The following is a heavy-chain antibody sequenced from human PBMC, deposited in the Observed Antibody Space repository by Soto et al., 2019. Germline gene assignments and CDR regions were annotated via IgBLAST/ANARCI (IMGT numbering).Heavy chain of an antibody. V-gene: IGHV1-3*01. CDR1: GYTFTSYA. J-gene: IGHJ5*02. CDR3: ARERTTTGWFDP. D-gene: IGHD1-1*01. Sequence: QVQLVQSGAEVKKPGASVKVSYKASGYTFTSYAMHWVRQAPGQRLEWMGWINAGNGNTKYSQKFQGRVTITRDTSASTAYMELSSLRSEDTAVYYCARERTTTGWFDPWGQGTLVTVSS. CDR2: INAGNGNT.